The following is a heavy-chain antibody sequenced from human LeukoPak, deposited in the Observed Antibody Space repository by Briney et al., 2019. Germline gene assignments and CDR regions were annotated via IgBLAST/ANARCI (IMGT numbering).Heavy chain of an antibody. CDR2: IYTSGST. CDR1: GGSISSGSYY. V-gene: IGHV4-61*02. CDR3: ARDGDSSGYYFYAFDI. D-gene: IGHD3-22*01. Sequence: SQTLSLTCTVSGGSISSGSYYWSWIRQPAGKGLEWIGRIYTSGSTNYNPSLKSRVTISVDTSKNQFSLKLSYVTAADPAVYYCARDGDSSGYYFYAFDIWGQGTTRTVSS. J-gene: IGHJ3*02.